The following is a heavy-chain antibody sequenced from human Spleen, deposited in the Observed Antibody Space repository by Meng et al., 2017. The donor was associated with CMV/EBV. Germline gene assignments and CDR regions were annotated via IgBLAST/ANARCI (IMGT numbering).Heavy chain of an antibody. CDR1: GGSISPYD. CDR2: NNQGGST. J-gene: IGHJ4*02. Sequence: CTVSGGSISPYDWGWGRQAPGEGLEWNGKNNQGGSTFYNPSLKSRVTISLDMSKNQFSLRLTSVTAAETAVYYCARESSGWYDGLFDSWGQGTLVTVSS. D-gene: IGHD6-19*01. V-gene: IGHV4-34*01. CDR3: ARESSGWYDGLFDS.